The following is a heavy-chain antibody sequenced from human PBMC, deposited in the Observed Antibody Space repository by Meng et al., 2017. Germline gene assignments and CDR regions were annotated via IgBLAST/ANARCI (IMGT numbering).Heavy chain of an antibody. CDR1: GFTFSSYG. D-gene: IGHD5-12*01. CDR2: IWYDGSNK. J-gene: IGHJ3*02. CDR3: ARGSLSGYAGDAFDI. V-gene: IGHV3-33*01. Sequence: GESLKISCAASGFTFSSYGMHWVRQAPGKGLEWVAVIWYDGSNKYYADSVKGRFTISRDNSKNTLYLQMNSLRAEDTAVYYCARGSLSGYAGDAFDIWGQGTMVTFSS.